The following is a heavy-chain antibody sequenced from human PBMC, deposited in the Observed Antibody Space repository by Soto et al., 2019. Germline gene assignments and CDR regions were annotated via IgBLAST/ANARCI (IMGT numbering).Heavy chain of an antibody. Sequence: QVQLVQSGAEVKKPGYSVKVSCKASGGTFSSYSINWVRQAPGQGLEWMGEIIPIFGTANYAQKIQGRVTMTADDSTSTAYMELSSLRSEDTAVYYCARAGGRHSGGIDYWGQGTLVTVSS. D-gene: IGHD1-26*01. CDR1: GGTFSSYS. J-gene: IGHJ4*02. CDR2: IIPIFGTA. CDR3: ARAGGRHSGGIDY. V-gene: IGHV1-69*01.